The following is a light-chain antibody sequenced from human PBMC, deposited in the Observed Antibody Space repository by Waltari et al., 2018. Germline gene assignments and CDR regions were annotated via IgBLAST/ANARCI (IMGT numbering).Light chain of an antibody. J-gene: IGKJ1*01. V-gene: IGKV1-5*03. CDR1: QSIYRW. CDR3: HQYLTQWT. Sequence: DIQMTQSPSTLSASVGDRVTITCRASQSIYRWVAWYQQKPGKAPKLLSYEASTLETGVPSRFRGSGSGTEFTLTISSLQPDDFATYHCHQYLTQWTFGQGTKVEIK. CDR2: EAS.